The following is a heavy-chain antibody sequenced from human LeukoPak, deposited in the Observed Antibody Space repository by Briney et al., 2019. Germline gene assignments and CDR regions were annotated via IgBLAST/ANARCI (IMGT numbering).Heavy chain of an antibody. CDR1: GGSLRRYY. D-gene: IGHD3-9*01. Sequence: SDTLSLTCTVSGGSLRRYYGSGIPEPAGEGLEWIGRFYTSGCTNYKLSIQRRVSKSVDPSHHQYSLKLSSAADADPAVHYCARGELGLRYFDWLFNGTPTEIWGKGTTLSVPS. J-gene: IGHJ6*04. V-gene: IGHV4-4*07. CDR3: ARGELGLRYFDWLFNGTPTEI. CDR2: FYTSGCT.